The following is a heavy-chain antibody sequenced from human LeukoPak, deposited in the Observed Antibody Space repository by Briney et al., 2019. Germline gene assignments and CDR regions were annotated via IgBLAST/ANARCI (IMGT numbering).Heavy chain of an antibody. CDR3: AREDYDFWSGYYSYNWFDP. CDR2: ISSNGGST. Sequence: PGGSLRLSCAASGFTFSSYAMHWVRQAPGKGLEYVSAISSNGGSTYYANSVKGRFTISRDNSKNTLYLQMGSLRAEDMAVYYCAREDYDFWSGYYSYNWFDPWGQGTLVTVSS. J-gene: IGHJ5*02. CDR1: GFTFSSYA. V-gene: IGHV3-64*01. D-gene: IGHD3-3*01.